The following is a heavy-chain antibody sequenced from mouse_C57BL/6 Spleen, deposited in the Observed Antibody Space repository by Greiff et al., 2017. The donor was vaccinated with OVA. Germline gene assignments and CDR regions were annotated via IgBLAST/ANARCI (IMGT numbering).Heavy chain of an antibody. J-gene: IGHJ3*01. V-gene: IGHV1-53*01. Sequence: QVQLQQPGTELVNPGASVKLSCKASGYTFTSYWMHWVKQRPGQGLEWIGNINPRNGDTNFNEKFKSKATLTVYKSSSIVYMQLSSLTSADSAVYYCVTAQATAYWGQGTLVTVSA. D-gene: IGHD3-2*02. CDR1: GYTFTSYW. CDR3: VTAQATAY. CDR2: INPRNGDT.